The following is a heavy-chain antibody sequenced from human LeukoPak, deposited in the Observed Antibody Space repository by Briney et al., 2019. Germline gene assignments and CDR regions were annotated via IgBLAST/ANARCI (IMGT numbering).Heavy chain of an antibody. Sequence: SETLSLTCTVSGGSISSYYWSWIRQPPGKGLEWIGYIYYSGSTNYNPSLKSRVTISVDTSKNQSSLKLSSVTAADTAVDYCARSMVRGDGFDIWGQGTMVTVSS. CDR1: GGSISSYY. CDR3: ARSMVRGDGFDI. D-gene: IGHD3-10*01. V-gene: IGHV4-59*01. CDR2: IYYSGST. J-gene: IGHJ3*02.